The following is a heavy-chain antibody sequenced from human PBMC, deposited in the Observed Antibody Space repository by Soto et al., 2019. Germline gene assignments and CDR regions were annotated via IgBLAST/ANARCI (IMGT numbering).Heavy chain of an antibody. V-gene: IGHV3-30*03. D-gene: IGHD2-21*01. CDR1: GFMFRSYG. CDR2: ISYDGSNK. J-gene: IGHJ6*02. CDR3: ARDRGVISVVSYGMEF. Sequence: AGESLKISCAASGFMFRSYGMHWVRQAPGKGLEWVAVISYDGSNKYYGDSVKGRFTISRDNTNNTVLLQMNSLSADDTGLYYCARDRGVISVVSYGMEFWGQGTTVTVSS.